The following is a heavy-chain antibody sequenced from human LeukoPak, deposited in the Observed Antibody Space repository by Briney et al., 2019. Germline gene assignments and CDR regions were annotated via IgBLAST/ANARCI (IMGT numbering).Heavy chain of an antibody. CDR3: ARGYDPTKGGGDFFDY. CDR1: GFTFGSYD. D-gene: IGHD2-21*01. V-gene: IGHV3-13*01. J-gene: IGHJ4*02. Sequence: GGSLRLSCAASGFTFGSYDMHWVRQATGKGLEWVSAIGTAGDTYYPGSVKGRFTISREDAKNSLYLQMNSLRAGDTAVYYCARGYDPTKGGGDFFDYWSQGTLVTVSS. CDR2: IGTAGDT.